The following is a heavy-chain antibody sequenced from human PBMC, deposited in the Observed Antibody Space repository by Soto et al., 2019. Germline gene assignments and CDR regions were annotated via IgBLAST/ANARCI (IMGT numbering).Heavy chain of an antibody. V-gene: IGHV1-69*13. CDR2: IIPIFGTA. Sequence: SVKVSCKASGGTFSSYAISWVRQAPGQGLEWMGGIIPIFGTANYAQKFQGRVTITADESTSTAYMELSSLRAEDTAVYYCGRDRLLRHLVRGITKASYSGVDVWGQGTTVTVSS. J-gene: IGHJ6*02. D-gene: IGHD3-10*01. CDR3: GRDRLLRHLVRGITKASYSGVDV. CDR1: GGTFSSYA.